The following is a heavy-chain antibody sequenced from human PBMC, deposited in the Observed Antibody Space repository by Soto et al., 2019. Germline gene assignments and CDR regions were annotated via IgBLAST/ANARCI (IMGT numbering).Heavy chain of an antibody. CDR3: ARGGGVGVAGSAAFDM. CDR2: INPATGAA. J-gene: IGHJ3*02. Sequence: QLHLVQSGAVVKKPGASVTVSCSASGYPVTAYYMHWVRQAPGRGLEWRGGINPATGAAKYTQTFPGRVTMTRDTSTGTVFMELSGLPSEDPAVFYRARGGGVGVAGSAAFDMWGQGTLVTVSS. CDR1: GYPVTAYY. D-gene: IGHD3-3*01. V-gene: IGHV1-2*02.